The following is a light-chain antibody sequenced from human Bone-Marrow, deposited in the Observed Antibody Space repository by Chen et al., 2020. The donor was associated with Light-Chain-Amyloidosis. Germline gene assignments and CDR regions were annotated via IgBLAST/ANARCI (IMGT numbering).Light chain of an antibody. V-gene: IGKV1-9*01. Sequence: DIQLTQSPSFLSASVGDRVTITCRASQGINSYLAWYQQKPGKAPKLLIYAASTLQSGVPSRFSGSGSGTEFTLTISSLLPEDVATYYCQQLNSYPYTFGQGTKLEIK. CDR3: QQLNSYPYT. CDR2: AAS. CDR1: QGINSY. J-gene: IGKJ2*01.